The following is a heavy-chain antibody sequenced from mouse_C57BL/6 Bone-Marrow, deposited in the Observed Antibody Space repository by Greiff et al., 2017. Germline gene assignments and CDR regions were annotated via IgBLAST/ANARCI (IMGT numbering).Heavy chain of an antibody. D-gene: IGHD1-1*01. CDR3: ARNYGSPFDY. CDR1: GYTFTSYW. CDR2: IDPSDSYT. J-gene: IGHJ2*01. Sequence: QVQLQQPGAELVRPGTSVKLSCKASGYTFTSYWMHWVKQRPGQGLEWIGVIDPSDSYTNYNQKFKGKATLTVDTSSITAYMQLSSLTSEDSAVYYCARNYGSPFDYWGQGTTLTVSS. V-gene: IGHV1-59*01.